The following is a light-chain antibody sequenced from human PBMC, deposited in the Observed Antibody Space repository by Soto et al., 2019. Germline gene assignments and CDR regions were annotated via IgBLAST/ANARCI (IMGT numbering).Light chain of an antibody. CDR1: QDIGNN. V-gene: IGKV1-33*01. CDR2: GAS. Sequence: DIQMTQSPSSLSASVGDRVTVTCQAGQDIGNNLNWYQQKPGKAPKVLIHGASYLETGVPSRFSGSGSGTHFTFTISSLQPEDIATYYCQPYDSLLRATFGGGTKVEIK. CDR3: QPYDSLLRAT. J-gene: IGKJ4*01.